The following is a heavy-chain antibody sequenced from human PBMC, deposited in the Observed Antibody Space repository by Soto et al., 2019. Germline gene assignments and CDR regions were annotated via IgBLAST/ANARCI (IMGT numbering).Heavy chain of an antibody. CDR2: ISGSGGST. CDR1: GFTFSSYA. V-gene: IGHV3-23*01. J-gene: IGHJ4*02. Sequence: EVQLLESGGGLVQPGGSLRLSCAASGFTFSSYAMSWVRQAPGKGLEWVSAISGSGGSTYYADSVKGRFTIPRDNSKNTLYLQMNSLRAEDTAVYYCAKGGLSWSSFDYWGQGTLVTVSS. D-gene: IGHD6-13*01. CDR3: AKGGLSWSSFDY.